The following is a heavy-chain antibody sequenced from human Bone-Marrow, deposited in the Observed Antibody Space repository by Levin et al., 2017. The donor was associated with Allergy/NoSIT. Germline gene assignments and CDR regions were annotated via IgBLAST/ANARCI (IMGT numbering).Heavy chain of an antibody. D-gene: IGHD5-18*01. V-gene: IGHV1-69*11. CDR2: IIPFLATT. CDR1: GGTFDSYA. CDR3: ARGRYSYGQTYTDFYFYYMDV. Sequence: SVKVSCKVSGGTFDSYAIIWVRQGPGQGLEWMGHIIPFLATTNYAQEFQGRVTITADESAATAYMELSSLKSEDTAVYFCARGRYSYGQTYTDFYFYYMDVWGKGTTVTVSS. J-gene: IGHJ6*03.